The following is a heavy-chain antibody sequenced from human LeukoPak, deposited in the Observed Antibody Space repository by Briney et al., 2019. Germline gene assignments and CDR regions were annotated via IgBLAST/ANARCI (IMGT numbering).Heavy chain of an antibody. CDR2: XXSAGST. D-gene: IGHD2-21*02. Sequence: AXXXTVSSXXXXXVRXXPXXXXXXVSXXXSAGSTSYADSVKGRFTISRDNSKNSLFLQMHSLRADDTAVYYCARGRRDCSGDCYVAFDIWGQGTMVTVSS. J-gene: IGHJ3*02. CDR3: ARGRRDCSGDCYVAFDI. V-gene: IGHV3-53*01. CDR1: XXTVSSXX.